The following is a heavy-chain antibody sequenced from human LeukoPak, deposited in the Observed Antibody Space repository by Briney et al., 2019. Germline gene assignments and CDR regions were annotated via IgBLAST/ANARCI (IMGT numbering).Heavy chain of an antibody. Sequence: ASVKVSCKASGSTFTGHYVHWVRQAPGQGLEWMGRSNPNNGGADYAQNFQGRVTITSDTSSSTVYMELPRLRSDDTAVYYCAREVGYSTSWYGRFDPWGQGTLVTVSS. CDR3: AREVGYSTSWYGRFDP. D-gene: IGHD2-2*01. CDR2: SNPNNGGA. CDR1: GSTFTGHY. J-gene: IGHJ5*02. V-gene: IGHV1-2*06.